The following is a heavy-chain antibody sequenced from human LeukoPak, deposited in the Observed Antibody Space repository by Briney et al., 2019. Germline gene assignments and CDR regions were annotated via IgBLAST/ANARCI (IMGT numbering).Heavy chain of an antibody. CDR2: ISSSSSYI. CDR3: SGDPGDY. Sequence: PGGSLRLSCAASGFTFSSYSMNWVRQAPGKGLEWVSSISSSSSYIYYADSVKGRFTISRDNAKNSLFLQMSSLRAEDTAVYFCSGDPGDYWGQGTLSPSPQ. V-gene: IGHV3-21*01. CDR1: GFTFSSYS. D-gene: IGHD3-10*01. J-gene: IGHJ4*02.